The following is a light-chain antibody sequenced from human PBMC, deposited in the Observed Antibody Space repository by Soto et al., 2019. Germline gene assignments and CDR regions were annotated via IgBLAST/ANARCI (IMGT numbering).Light chain of an antibody. CDR3: QQYHIYSWT. CDR2: RAS. Sequence: DIQMTQSPSTLSASVGDRVTITCRASQSIVDWLAWYQQKPGKAPRLLIYRASTLQRGVSSRFRGSGSGTEFTLTISDLQPDDFATYYCQQYHIYSWTFGRGTKVDIK. CDR1: QSIVDW. J-gene: IGKJ1*01. V-gene: IGKV1-5*03.